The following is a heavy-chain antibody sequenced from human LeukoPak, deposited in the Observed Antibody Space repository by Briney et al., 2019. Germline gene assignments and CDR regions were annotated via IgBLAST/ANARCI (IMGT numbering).Heavy chain of an antibody. V-gene: IGHV3-11*01. CDR1: GFTFSDYY. D-gene: IGHD5-18*01. CDR3: VSGVSRYGNCYYYYGMDF. CDR2: ISNSGADT. Sequence: GWSLRLSCATSGFTFSDYYMSWSRQAPGKGLDWVSYISNSGADTHYKASVKGRFTISRDNAKNSLYLQMHSLRAEDTAVYYCVSGVSRYGNCYYYYGMDFLGQGATVIVSS. J-gene: IGHJ6*02.